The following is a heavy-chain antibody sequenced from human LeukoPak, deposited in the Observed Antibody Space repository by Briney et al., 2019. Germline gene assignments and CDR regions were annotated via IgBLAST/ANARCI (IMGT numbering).Heavy chain of an antibody. Sequence: PGESLKISCKGSGYSFTSYWIGWVRQMPGKGLEWMGIIYPGDSDTRYSPSFQGQVTISADKSISTAYLQWSSLKASDTAMYYCARDYLTGYYPSPGFDYWGQGTLVTVSS. CDR2: IYPGDSDT. J-gene: IGHJ4*02. V-gene: IGHV5-51*01. CDR3: ARDYLTGYYPSPGFDY. D-gene: IGHD3-9*01. CDR1: GYSFTSYW.